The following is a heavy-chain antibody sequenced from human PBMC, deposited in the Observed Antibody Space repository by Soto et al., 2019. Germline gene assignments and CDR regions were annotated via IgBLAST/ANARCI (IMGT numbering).Heavy chain of an antibody. V-gene: IGHV3-74*01. CDR3: ARPRSMSSSGFDI. CDR2: ISPDGTIT. D-gene: IGHD6-6*01. Sequence: GGSLRLSCAASGYTFSRHWIHWVRQAPGQGLVGVSRISPDGTITDYADSVRGRFTISRDNAKNTLYLQMDSLRADDMAVYYCARPRSMSSSGFDIWGQGTMVTVS. CDR1: GYTFSRHW. J-gene: IGHJ3*02.